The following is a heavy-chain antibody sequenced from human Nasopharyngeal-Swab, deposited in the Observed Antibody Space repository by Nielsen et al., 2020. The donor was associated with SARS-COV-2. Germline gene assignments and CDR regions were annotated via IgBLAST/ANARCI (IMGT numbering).Heavy chain of an antibody. CDR2: ISYDGSNK. J-gene: IGHJ4*02. V-gene: IGHV3-30*18. Sequence: GESLKISCAASGFTFSSYGMHWVRQAPGKGLEWVAAISYDGSNKYYADSVKGRFTISRDNSKNTLYLQMNSLRAEDTAVYYCAKDRYYDFWSGYYTKDYWGQGTLVTVSS. CDR3: AKDRYYDFWSGYYTKDY. CDR1: GFTFSSYG. D-gene: IGHD3-3*01.